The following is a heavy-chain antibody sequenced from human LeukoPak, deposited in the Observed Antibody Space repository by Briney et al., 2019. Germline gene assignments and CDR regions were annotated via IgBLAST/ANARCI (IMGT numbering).Heavy chain of an antibody. J-gene: IGHJ6*02. CDR2: ISYDGSNK. Sequence: GRSLRLSCAASGFTFSSYGMHWVRQAPGKGLEWVAVISYDGSNKYYADSVKGRFTISRDNSKNTLYLQMNSLRAEDTAVYYCAKGHGAHYYYYYGMDVWGQGTTVTVSS. D-gene: IGHD3-16*01. V-gene: IGHV3-30*18. CDR3: AKGHGAHYYYYYGMDV. CDR1: GFTFSSYG.